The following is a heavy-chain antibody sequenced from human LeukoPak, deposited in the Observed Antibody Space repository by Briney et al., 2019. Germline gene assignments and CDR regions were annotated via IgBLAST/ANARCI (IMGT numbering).Heavy chain of an antibody. J-gene: IGHJ4*02. V-gene: IGHV1-69*13. CDR3: ARDPTPTVRDGDTFDY. CDR2: IIPIFGTA. Sequence: SVKVSCKASGGTFSSYAISWVRQAPGQGLEWMGGIIPIFGTANYAQKFQARVTITADESTSTAYMELSSLRSEDTAVYYCARDPTPTVRDGDTFDYWGQRTLVTVSS. D-gene: IGHD3-10*02. CDR1: GGTFSSYA.